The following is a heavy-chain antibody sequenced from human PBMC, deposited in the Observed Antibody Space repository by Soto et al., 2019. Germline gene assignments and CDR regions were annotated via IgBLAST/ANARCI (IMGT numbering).Heavy chain of an antibody. CDR3: AKDQRGSNYGYFQY. J-gene: IGHJ1*01. CDR2: ISSDGNKK. Sequence: QVQLVESGGGVVQPGRSLRLSCAASGFTFSSYGMHWVRQAPGKGLEWVTLISSDGNKKYYGDSVQGRFTISRDNSKNTLYLEMDSLRPEDTAIYYCAKDQRGSNYGYFQYRGQGTLVTVSS. CDR1: GFTFSSYG. D-gene: IGHD4-4*01. V-gene: IGHV3-30*18.